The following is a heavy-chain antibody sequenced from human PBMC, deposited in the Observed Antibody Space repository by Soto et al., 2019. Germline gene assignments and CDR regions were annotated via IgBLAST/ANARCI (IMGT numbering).Heavy chain of an antibody. CDR3: ARDFAGFSATGYYYMDF. V-gene: IGHV4-31*03. D-gene: IGHD3-3*01. CDR2: IYYSGST. CDR1: GGSISSCGYY. Sequence: SETLSLTCTVSGGSISSCGYYWSWIRQHPGKGLEWIGYIYYSGSTYYNPSLKSRVTISVDTSKNQFSLKLSSVTAADTAVYYCARDFAGFSATGYYYMDFWGKGTTVTVSS. J-gene: IGHJ6*03.